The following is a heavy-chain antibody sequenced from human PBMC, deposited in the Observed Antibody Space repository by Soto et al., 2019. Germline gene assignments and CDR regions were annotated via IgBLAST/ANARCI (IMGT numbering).Heavy chain of an antibody. D-gene: IGHD4-17*01. V-gene: IGHV3-23*01. J-gene: IGHJ4*02. Sequence: EVQLLESGGGLVQPGGSLRLSCAASGFTFSSYAMSWVRQAPGKGLEWVSAISGSGGSTYYADSVKGRFTISRDNSKNTMYLQMNSRRAADTAVYYCAEDAGRYGDYVDYWGQGTLVTVSS. CDR1: GFTFSSYA. CDR2: ISGSGGST. CDR3: AEDAGRYGDYVDY.